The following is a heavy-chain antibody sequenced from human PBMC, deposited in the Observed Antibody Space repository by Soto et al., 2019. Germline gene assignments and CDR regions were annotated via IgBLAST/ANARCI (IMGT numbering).Heavy chain of an antibody. V-gene: IGHV3-33*01. CDR1: GFTFSSYG. J-gene: IGHJ6*02. D-gene: IGHD3-16*02. Sequence: SLRLSCAASGFTFSSYGMHWVRQAPGKGLEWVAVIWYDGSNKYYADSVKGRFTISRDNSKNTLYLQMNSLRAEDTAVYYCARDPMKLPFGGVIAIPDSPDYYYYGMDVWGQGTTVTVSS. CDR3: ARDPMKLPFGGVIAIPDSPDYYYYGMDV. CDR2: IWYDGSNK.